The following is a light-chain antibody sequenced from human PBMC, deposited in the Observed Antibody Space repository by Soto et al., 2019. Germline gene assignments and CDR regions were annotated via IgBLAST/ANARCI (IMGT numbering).Light chain of an antibody. Sequence: IVLTQSPAALSVSPGERVTLSCRASQSMGSTLAWYQHKPGQTPRRLIYDSSTRAIGIPTRSSGSRPGTEFTLTIPGLQSEDFAVYYCQRYNNWPLSFGGGTKGDIK. V-gene: IGKV3-15*01. CDR3: QRYNNWPLS. CDR1: QSMGST. J-gene: IGKJ4*01. CDR2: DSS.